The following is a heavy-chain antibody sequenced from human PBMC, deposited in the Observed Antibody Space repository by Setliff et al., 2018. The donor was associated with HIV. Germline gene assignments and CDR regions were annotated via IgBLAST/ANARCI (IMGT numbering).Heavy chain of an antibody. D-gene: IGHD4-17*01. J-gene: IGHJ4*02. CDR3: ADYGPLGVI. Sequence: GVLRLSCEASGFTFTDAWMNWVRQAPGKGLEWVGRIKSKSDGETTDYAAPVKGRFTISRHDSRETVYLQMNSLKSEDTAVYYCADYGPLGVIWGQGTSVTVSS. CDR2: IKSKSDGETT. V-gene: IGHV3-15*01. CDR1: GFTFTDAW.